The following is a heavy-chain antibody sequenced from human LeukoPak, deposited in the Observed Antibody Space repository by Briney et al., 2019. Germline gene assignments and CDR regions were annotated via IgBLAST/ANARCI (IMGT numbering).Heavy chain of an antibody. Sequence: TSETLSLTCAVYGGSFSGYYWSWIRQPPGKGLEWIGEINHSGSTNYNPSLKSRVTISVDKSKNQFSLKLSSVTAADTAVYYCAMGIVGATGFDYWGQGTLVTVSS. D-gene: IGHD1-26*01. CDR3: AMGIVGATGFDY. CDR1: GGSFSGYY. V-gene: IGHV4-34*01. J-gene: IGHJ4*02. CDR2: INHSGST.